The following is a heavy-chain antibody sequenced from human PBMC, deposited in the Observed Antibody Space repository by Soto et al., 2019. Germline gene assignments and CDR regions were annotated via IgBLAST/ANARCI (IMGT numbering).Heavy chain of an antibody. D-gene: IGHD2-15*01. CDR3: VKDCLPCGSGGNRFYYFDD. Sequence: GGSLRLSCAASGFTFSSYDMHWVRQATGKGLEWVSAIGTAGDTYYPGSVKGRFTISRENAKNSLYLQMNSLRAEDTAVYYCVKDCLPCGSGGNRFYYFDDWGQGTLVTVSS. CDR1: GFTFSSYD. J-gene: IGHJ4*02. V-gene: IGHV3-13*01. CDR2: IGTAGDT.